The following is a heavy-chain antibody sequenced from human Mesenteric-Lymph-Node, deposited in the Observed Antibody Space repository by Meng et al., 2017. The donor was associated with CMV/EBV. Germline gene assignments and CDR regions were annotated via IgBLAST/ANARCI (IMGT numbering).Heavy chain of an antibody. CDR2: MNPNTGNA. CDR3: ARVGIGYPNLDY. CDR1: GYTFTRYE. D-gene: IGHD3-3*01. V-gene: IGHV1-8*03. Sequence: CKASGYTFTRYEITWVRQATGQGLEWVGRMNPNTGNAGYAQKFHGRVTITRDTSITTAYMELSSLTSDDTAVYFCARVGIGYPNLDYWGQGTLVTVSS. J-gene: IGHJ4*02.